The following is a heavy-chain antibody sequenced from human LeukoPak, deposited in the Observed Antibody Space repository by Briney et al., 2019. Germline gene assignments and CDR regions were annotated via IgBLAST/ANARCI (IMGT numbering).Heavy chain of an antibody. D-gene: IGHD3-22*01. CDR2: INSDGSST. J-gene: IGHJ4*02. CDR1: GFTFSSYW. CDR3: ARDTPRAYYYDSSGSREDY. Sequence: GGSLRLSCAASGFTFSSYWMHWVRQAPGKGLVWVSRINSDGSSTSYADSVKGRFTISRDNAKNTLYLQMNSLGAEDTAVYYCARDTPRAYYYDSSGSREDYWGQGTLVTVSS. V-gene: IGHV3-74*01.